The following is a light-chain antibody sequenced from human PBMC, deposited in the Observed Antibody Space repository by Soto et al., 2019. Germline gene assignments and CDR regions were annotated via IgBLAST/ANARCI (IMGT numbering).Light chain of an antibody. Sequence: EIVLTQSPATLSLSPGARAPLSCRASQSVSGYLGWYQQKPGQAPRLLIYDASNRAYGVPARFRGSGSGTNFTLTIASLEPDDFAVYYCQQRSNWPYLTFGGGTKVDIK. J-gene: IGKJ4*01. CDR1: QSVSGY. CDR3: QQRSNWPYLT. CDR2: DAS. V-gene: IGKV3-11*01.